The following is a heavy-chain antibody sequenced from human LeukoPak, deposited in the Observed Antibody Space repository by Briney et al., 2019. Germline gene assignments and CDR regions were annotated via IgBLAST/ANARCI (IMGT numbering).Heavy chain of an antibody. D-gene: IGHD3-16*01. J-gene: IGHJ5*02. Sequence: SGPTLVKPTQTLTLTCTFSGFSLSTRGVGVGWIRQPPGKALEWLALIYSDNDKRYSPSLKTRLTITKDTSKNQVVLTMTNMDPVDTATYFCAHRLSMRGWFDPWGQGTLVTVSS. CDR1: GFSLSTRGVG. V-gene: IGHV2-5*02. CDR3: AHRLSMRGWFDP. CDR2: IYSDNDK.